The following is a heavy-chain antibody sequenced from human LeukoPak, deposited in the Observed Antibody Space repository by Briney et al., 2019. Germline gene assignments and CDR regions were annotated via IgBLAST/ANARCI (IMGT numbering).Heavy chain of an antibody. D-gene: IGHD5-12*01. CDR3: ASVNSGYVLEYFQH. V-gene: IGHV1-2*02. J-gene: IGHJ1*01. CDR2: INPNSGGT. Sequence: ASVKVSCKASGYTFTGYYMHWVRQAPGQGLEWMGRINPNSGGTKYVQRFQGRVTMTRDTSISTAYMERSRLRSDDTAVYYCASVNSGYVLEYFQHWGQGTLVTVSS. CDR1: GYTFTGYY.